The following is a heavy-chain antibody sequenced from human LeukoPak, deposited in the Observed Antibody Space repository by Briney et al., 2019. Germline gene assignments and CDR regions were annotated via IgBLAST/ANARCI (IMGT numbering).Heavy chain of an antibody. CDR1: GFTFSGYW. CDR3: AKVAKYYYGSETYYFFEH. CDR2: INSDGSST. V-gene: IGHV3-74*01. J-gene: IGHJ4*02. D-gene: IGHD3-10*01. Sequence: GGSLRLSCAASGFTFSGYWMHWVRQAPGKGLVWVSRINSDGSSTSYADSVKGRFTISRDNAKNTLYLQMNSLRVEDTAVYYCAKVAKYYYGSETYYFFEHWGQGTPVTASS.